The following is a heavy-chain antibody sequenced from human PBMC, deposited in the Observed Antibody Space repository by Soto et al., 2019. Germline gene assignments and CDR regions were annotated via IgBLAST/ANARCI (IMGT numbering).Heavy chain of an antibody. Sequence: PGGSLRLSCAASGFTFDDYAMHWVRQAPGKGLEWVSGISWNSGSIGYADSVKGRFTISRDNAKNSLYLQMNSLRAEDTALYYCAKGSRRVFGVVIMYYYGMDVWGQGTTVTVSS. CDR1: GFTFDDYA. D-gene: IGHD3-3*01. CDR2: ISWNSGSI. CDR3: AKGSRRVFGVVIMYYYGMDV. V-gene: IGHV3-9*01. J-gene: IGHJ6*02.